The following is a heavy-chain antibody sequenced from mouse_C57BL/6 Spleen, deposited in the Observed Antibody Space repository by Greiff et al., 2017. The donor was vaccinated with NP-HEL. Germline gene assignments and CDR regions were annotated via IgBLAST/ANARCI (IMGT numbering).Heavy chain of an antibody. CDR2: IDPEDGGT. Sequence: EVQLQQSGAELVKPGASVKLSCKASGFNIKDYYMHWVKQRNEQGLEWIGRIDPEDGGTKYAPKFKGKATITADTSSNTAYLQLSSLTSEDAAVYYCARGLLDWYFDVWGTGTTVTVSS. J-gene: IGHJ1*03. CDR3: ARGLLDWYFDV. D-gene: IGHD3-1*01. V-gene: IGHV14-2*01. CDR1: GFNIKDYY.